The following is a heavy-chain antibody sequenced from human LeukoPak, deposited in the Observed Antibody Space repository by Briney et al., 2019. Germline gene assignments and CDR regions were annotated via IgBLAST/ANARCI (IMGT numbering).Heavy chain of an antibody. CDR3: AKCYDSSGYYYTPLGY. V-gene: IGHV3-30*02. CDR2: IRFDGSHK. CDR1: GFTFSNYG. D-gene: IGHD3-22*01. J-gene: IGHJ4*02. Sequence: GGSLRLSCAASGFTFSNYGMHWVRQAPGKGLEWVALIRFDGSHKYYADSVKGRFTISRDNSKNTLYLQMNSLRAEDTAVYYCAKCYDSSGYYYTPLGYWGQGTLVTVSS.